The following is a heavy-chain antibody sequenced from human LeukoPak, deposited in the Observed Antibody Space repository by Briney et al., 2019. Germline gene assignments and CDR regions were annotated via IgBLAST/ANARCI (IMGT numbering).Heavy chain of an antibody. V-gene: IGHV3-48*01. J-gene: IGHJ4*02. CDR1: GFPSIEYS. Sequence: GGSLRLSSTASGFPSIEYSMNWVRQAPGKGLEWISYIGIDSGNTKYADSVRGRFTISADKAKNSLYLQMNSLRVEDTAVYYCARDHNYAFDNWGQGTLVSVAS. D-gene: IGHD1-1*01. CDR2: IGIDSGNT. CDR3: ARDHNYAFDN.